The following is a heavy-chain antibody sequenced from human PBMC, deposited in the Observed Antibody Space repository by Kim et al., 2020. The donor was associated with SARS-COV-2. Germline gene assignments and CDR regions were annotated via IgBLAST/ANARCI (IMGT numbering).Heavy chain of an antibody. D-gene: IGHD4-17*01. Sequence: ASVKVSCKASGYTFTSYGISWVRQAPGQGLEWMGWISAYNGNTNYAQKLQGRVTMTTDTSTSTAYMELRSLRSDDTAVYYCARDDSDYGDYGPFLFYYGMAACGQGTTVTVS. CDR3: ARDDSDYGDYGPFLFYYGMAA. CDR2: ISAYNGNT. CDR1: GYTFTSYG. V-gene: IGHV1-18*01. J-gene: IGHJ6*02.